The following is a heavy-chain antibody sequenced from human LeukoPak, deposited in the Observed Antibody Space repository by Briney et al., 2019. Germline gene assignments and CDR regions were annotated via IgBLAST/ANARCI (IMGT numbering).Heavy chain of an antibody. CDR3: ARDYGSGSYYNRGDAFDI. J-gene: IGHJ3*02. V-gene: IGHV6-1*01. CDR2: TYYRSKWYN. D-gene: IGHD3-10*01. Sequence: SQTLSLTCAIAGDSVSSNSAAWNWIRQSPLRGLEWLGRTYYRSKWYNDYAVSVKSRITINPDTSKNQFSLQLNSVTPEDTAVYYCARDYGSGSYYNRGDAFDIWGQGTMVTVSS. CDR1: GDSVSSNSAA.